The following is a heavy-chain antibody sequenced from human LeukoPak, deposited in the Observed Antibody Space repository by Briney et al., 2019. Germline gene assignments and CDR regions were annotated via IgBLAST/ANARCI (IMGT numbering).Heavy chain of an antibody. V-gene: IGHV4-59*08. Sequence: SETLSLTCTVSGGSISRYYWSWIRQPPGKGLEWIGYIYYSGSIKYNPSLKGRVTISVDTSKNQFSLKLSSVTAADTAVYYCARQLPYYYDSSGYYNPFDYWGQGTLVTVSS. CDR1: GGSISRYY. J-gene: IGHJ4*02. CDR2: IYYSGSI. D-gene: IGHD3-22*01. CDR3: ARQLPYYYDSSGYYNPFDY.